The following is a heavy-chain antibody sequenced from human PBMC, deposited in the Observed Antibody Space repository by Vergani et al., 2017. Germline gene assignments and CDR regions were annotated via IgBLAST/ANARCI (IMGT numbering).Heavy chain of an antibody. Sequence: EVQLVQSGAEVKKPGESLKISCKGSGYSFTSYWIGWVRQLPGKGLEWMGIIYPGDSDTRYSPSFQGQVTISADNSISTAYLQWSSLKASDTAMYYCARIRRYYDSSGYYREFDYWGQGTLVTVSS. CDR3: ARIRRYYDSSGYYREFDY. CDR1: GYSFTSYW. D-gene: IGHD3-22*01. CDR2: IYPGDSDT. J-gene: IGHJ4*02. V-gene: IGHV5-51*01.